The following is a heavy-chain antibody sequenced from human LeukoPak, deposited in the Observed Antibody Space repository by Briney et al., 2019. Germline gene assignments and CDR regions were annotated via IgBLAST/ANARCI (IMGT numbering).Heavy chain of an antibody. CDR3: VRWGVTAGMQD. Sequence: GGSLRFSGEGSGFTFSDYWMGWVRQVPGKGLEWVANINPAGRDTYYVDSVKGRFTISRDNVKKSTFLQMNSLRVEETAFYYCVRWGVTAGMQDWGQGTLVTVSS. J-gene: IGHJ4*02. V-gene: IGHV3-7*01. CDR2: INPAGRDT. CDR1: GFTFSDYW. D-gene: IGHD2-2*01.